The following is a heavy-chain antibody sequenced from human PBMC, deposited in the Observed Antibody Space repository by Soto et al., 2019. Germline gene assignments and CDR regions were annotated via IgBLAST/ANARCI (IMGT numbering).Heavy chain of an antibody. V-gene: IGHV3-7*01. CDR3: ARDSDFWSGYFNY. J-gene: IGHJ4*02. CDR1: GFTFSSSG. Sequence: PGGSLRLSCAASGFTFSSSGMSWVRKAPGKGLEWVANIKQDGSEKYYVDSVKGRFTISRDNAKNSLYLQMNSLRAEDTAVYYCARDSDFWSGYFNYWGQGTLVTVSS. CDR2: IKQDGSEK. D-gene: IGHD3-3*01.